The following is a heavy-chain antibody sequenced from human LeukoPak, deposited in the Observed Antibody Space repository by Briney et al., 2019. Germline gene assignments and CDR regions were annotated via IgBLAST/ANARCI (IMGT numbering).Heavy chain of an antibody. CDR2: TYFRSKWYN. V-gene: IGHV6-1*01. Sequence: SQTLSLTCAISGDSVSTNSAAWNWIRQSPSRGLEWLGRTYFRSKWYNDYAVSVKSQITINPDTSKNQSSLQLNSGTPEDTAVYYCARGWEPYSSSLDYWGQGTLVTVSS. CDR3: ARGWEPYSSSLDY. J-gene: IGHJ4*02. D-gene: IGHD6-13*01. CDR1: GDSVSTNSAA.